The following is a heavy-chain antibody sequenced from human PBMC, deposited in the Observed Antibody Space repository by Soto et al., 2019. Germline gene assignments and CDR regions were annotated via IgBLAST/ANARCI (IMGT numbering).Heavy chain of an antibody. V-gene: IGHV3-7*01. CDR1: GFTFSSYW. CDR2: IKQDGSEK. Sequence: GGSLRLSCAGSGFTFSSYWMSWVRQAPGKGLEWVANIKQDGSEKYYVDSVKGRFTISRDNAYNSLYLQMNSLRAEDTAVYYCARAIASHDSYWGQGTLVTVS. J-gene: IGHJ4*02. D-gene: IGHD6-6*01. CDR3: ARAIASHDSY.